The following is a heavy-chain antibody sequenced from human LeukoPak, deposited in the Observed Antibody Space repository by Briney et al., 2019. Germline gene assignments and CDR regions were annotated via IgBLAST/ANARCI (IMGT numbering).Heavy chain of an antibody. D-gene: IGHD3-9*01. Sequence: GGSLRLSCAASGFTFSSYGMHWVRQAPGKGLEWVAFIRYDGINKYYADSVKGRFTISRDNSKNTLYLQMNSLRAEDTAVYYCAKDSLTGTGPYYFDCWGQGTLVTVSS. CDR2: IRYDGINK. CDR1: GFTFSSYG. J-gene: IGHJ4*02. CDR3: AKDSLTGTGPYYFDC. V-gene: IGHV3-30*02.